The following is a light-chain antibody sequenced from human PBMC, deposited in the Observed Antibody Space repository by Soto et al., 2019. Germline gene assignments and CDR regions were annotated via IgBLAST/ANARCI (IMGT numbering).Light chain of an antibody. CDR3: QQYNNWPPPLT. Sequence: EIVMTQSPATLSVSPGERATLSCRASQSVSSNLAWYQQKHRHDPRRLIYCASTRATGIPARCSGSRSGTEVTLTIISLQSEDVAADYCQQYNNWPPPLTFGGGTKVEIK. CDR2: CAS. CDR1: QSVSSN. J-gene: IGKJ4*01. V-gene: IGKV3-15*01.